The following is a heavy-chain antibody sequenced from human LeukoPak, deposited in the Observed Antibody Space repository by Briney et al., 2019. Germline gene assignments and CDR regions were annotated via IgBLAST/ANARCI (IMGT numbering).Heavy chain of an antibody. CDR2: IYSSGST. CDR3: AKSGGYGLIDY. D-gene: IGHD1-26*01. Sequence: TSSETLSLTCTVSGASVSESPYYWGWIRQPPGKGLEWIGSIYSSGSTYYNASLQSRVTISIETSKNQISLRLNSVTAADTAIYYCAKSGGYGLIDYWGQGTLVTVSS. J-gene: IGHJ4*02. CDR1: GASVSESPYY. V-gene: IGHV4-39*01.